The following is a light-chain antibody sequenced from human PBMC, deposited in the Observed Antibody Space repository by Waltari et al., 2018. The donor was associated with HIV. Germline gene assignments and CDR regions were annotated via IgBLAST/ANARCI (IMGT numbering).Light chain of an antibody. CDR1: SSHIGSKT. J-gene: IGLJ3*02. CDR2: SNN. CDR3: AAWDDSLNGWV. V-gene: IGLV1-44*01. Sequence: SVLTQPPSASGTPGQRVTIPCSRSSSHIGSKTAHWYQQLPGTAPKRLIYSNNQRPSGVPDRFSGSKSDTSASLAISGLQSEDEADYYCAAWDDSLNGWVFGGGTKLTVL.